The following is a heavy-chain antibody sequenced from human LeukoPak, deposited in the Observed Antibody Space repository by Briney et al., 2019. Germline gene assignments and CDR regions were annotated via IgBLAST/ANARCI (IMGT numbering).Heavy chain of an antibody. Sequence: GGSLRLSCAASGFTFDDYGMSWVRQAPGKGLEWVSGINWNGGSTGYADSVKGRFTISRDNAKNSLYLQMNSLRAEDTALYHCARVGWYYGSGSYSGLDYWGQGTLVTISS. CDR2: INWNGGST. J-gene: IGHJ4*02. D-gene: IGHD3-10*01. CDR3: ARVGWYYGSGSYSGLDY. V-gene: IGHV3-20*01. CDR1: GFTFDDYG.